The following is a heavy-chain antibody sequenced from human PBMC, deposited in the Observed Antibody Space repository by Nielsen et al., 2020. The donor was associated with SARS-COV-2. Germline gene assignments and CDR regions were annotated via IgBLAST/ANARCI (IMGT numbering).Heavy chain of an antibody. CDR2: IMPMFDTA. D-gene: IGHD2-15*01. CDR1: GGTFYSYV. CDR3: ATSGGRRGAFDV. V-gene: IGHV1-69*13. J-gene: IGHJ3*01. Sequence: SVKVSCKASGGTFYSYVINWVRQAPGQGLKWMGGIMPMFDTANYEQKFQGRVTLTADEATRTVNMELRSLRSEDAAVYYCATSGGRRGAFDVWGQGTTVTVSS.